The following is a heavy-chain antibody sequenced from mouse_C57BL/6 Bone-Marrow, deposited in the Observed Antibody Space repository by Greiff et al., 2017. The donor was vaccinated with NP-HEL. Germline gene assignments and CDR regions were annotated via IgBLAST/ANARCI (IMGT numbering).Heavy chain of an antibody. J-gene: IGHJ4*01. CDR3: ARTEGNYVGYYAMDY. V-gene: IGHV1-55*01. CDR1: GYTFTSYW. Sequence: QVQLQQPGAELVKPGASVKMSCKASGYTFTSYWITWVKQRPGQGLEWIGDIYPGSGSTNYNEKFKSKATLTVDTSSSTAYMQLSSLTSEDSAVYYCARTEGNYVGYYAMDYWGQGTSVTVSS. D-gene: IGHD2-1*01. CDR2: IYPGSGST.